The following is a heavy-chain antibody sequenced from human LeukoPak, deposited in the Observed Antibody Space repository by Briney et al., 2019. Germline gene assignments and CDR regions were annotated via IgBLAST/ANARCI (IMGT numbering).Heavy chain of an antibody. D-gene: IGHD1-26*01. CDR2: ISSSSYI. V-gene: IGHV3-21*01. CDR1: GFTFSSYS. CDR3: ARVPIVGATVNYFDY. Sequence: KPGGSLRLSCAASGFTFSSYSMNWVRQAPGKGLEWVSSISSSSYIYYADSVKGRFTISRDNAKNSLYLQMNSLRAEDTAVYYCARVPIVGATVNYFDYWGQGTLVTVSS. J-gene: IGHJ4*02.